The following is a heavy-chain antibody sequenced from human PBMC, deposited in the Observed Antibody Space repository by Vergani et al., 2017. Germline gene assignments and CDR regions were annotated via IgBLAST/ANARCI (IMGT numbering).Heavy chain of an antibody. CDR2: IDWDDDK. Sequence: QVTLRESGPALVKPTQTLTLTCTFSGFSLSTSGMCVSWIRQPPGTALEWLARIDWDDDKYYSTSLKTRLTISKDTSKNQVVLTMTNMDPVDTATYYCARIRAYYYDSSGYYYNAFDIWGQGTMVTVSS. D-gene: IGHD3-22*01. CDR1: GFSLSTSGMC. V-gene: IGHV2-70*15. J-gene: IGHJ3*02. CDR3: ARIRAYYYDSSGYYYNAFDI.